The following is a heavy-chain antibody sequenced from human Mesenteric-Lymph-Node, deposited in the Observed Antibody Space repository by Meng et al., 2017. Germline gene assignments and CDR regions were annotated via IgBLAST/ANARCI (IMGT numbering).Heavy chain of an antibody. CDR1: GGTFSSYT. V-gene: IGHV1-18*01. J-gene: IGHJ2*01. Sequence: ASVKVSCKASGGTFSSYTISWVRQAPGQGLEWMGWISAYNGNTNYAQKLQGRVTMTTDTSTSTAYMELRSLRSDDTAVYYCARVGEDYYGSGSYYSGYLDLWGRGTLVTVSS. CDR3: ARVGEDYYGSGSYYSGYLDL. CDR2: ISAYNGNT. D-gene: IGHD3-10*01.